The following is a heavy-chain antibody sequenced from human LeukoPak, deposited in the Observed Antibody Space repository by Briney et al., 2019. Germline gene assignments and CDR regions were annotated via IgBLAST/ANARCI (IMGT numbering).Heavy chain of an antibody. V-gene: IGHV3-23*01. D-gene: IGHD2-21*02. CDR1: GFTFSSYA. CDR3: TSWGDTTAEYFQR. J-gene: IGHJ1*01. Sequence: PGGSLRLSCAASGFTFSSYAMSWVRQAPGKGLAWVSTISGGSGSTYCADSVKGRFTISRDNAQNSMYLQMNSLRVEDTAVYYCTSWGDTTAEYFQRWGQGTLVTVSS. CDR2: ISGGSGST.